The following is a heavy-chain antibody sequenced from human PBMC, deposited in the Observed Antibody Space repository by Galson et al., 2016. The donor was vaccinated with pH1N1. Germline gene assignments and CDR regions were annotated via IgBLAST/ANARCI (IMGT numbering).Heavy chain of an antibody. D-gene: IGHD3-3*01. CDR2: IYPRDSDT. CDR3: ARWGGEFYDFWSGSDDY. V-gene: IGHV5-51*01. J-gene: IGHJ4*02. CDR1: GYSFSTSW. Sequence: QSGAEVKKPGESVKISCKGSGYSFSTSWIGWVRQMPGKGLEWMGIIYPRDSDTHYSPSFQGQVTISADNSISTAYLQWSSLQASDTAMYYCARWGGEFYDFWSGSDDYWGQGTLVTVSS.